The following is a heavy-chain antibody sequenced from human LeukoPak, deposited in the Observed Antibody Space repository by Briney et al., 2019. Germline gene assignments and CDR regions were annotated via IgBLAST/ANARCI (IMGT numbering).Heavy chain of an antibody. CDR1: GGSISGGSYY. Sequence: SQTLSLTCTVSGGSISGGSYYWSWIRQPAGKGLEWIGRIYTSGSTNYNPSLKSRVTISVDTSKNQFSLKLSSVTAADTAVYYCASASSGYYYVGAGAFDIWGQGTMVTVSS. CDR2: IYTSGST. V-gene: IGHV4-61*02. J-gene: IGHJ3*02. D-gene: IGHD3-22*01. CDR3: ASASSGYYYVGAGAFDI.